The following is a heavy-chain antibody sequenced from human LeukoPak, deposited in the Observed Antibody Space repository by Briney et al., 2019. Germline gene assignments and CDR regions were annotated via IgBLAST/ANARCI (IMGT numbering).Heavy chain of an antibody. CDR1: GGSISSGSYY. Sequence: PSETLSLTCTVSGGSISSGSYYWSWIRQPAGMGLEWIGRIYTSGSTNYNPSLKSRVTISVDTSKNQFSLKLSSVTAADTAVYYCARDLRTTVTTGAFDIWGQGTMVTVST. D-gene: IGHD4-17*01. CDR2: IYTSGST. V-gene: IGHV4-61*02. CDR3: ARDLRTTVTTGAFDI. J-gene: IGHJ3*02.